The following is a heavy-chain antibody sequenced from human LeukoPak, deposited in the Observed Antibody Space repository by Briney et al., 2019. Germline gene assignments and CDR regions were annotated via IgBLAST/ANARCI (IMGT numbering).Heavy chain of an antibody. CDR3: AKGGATPAAGDAFDI. CDR2: ISYDGSNK. V-gene: IGHV3-30*18. D-gene: IGHD6-13*01. CDR1: GFTFSNYG. J-gene: IGHJ3*02. Sequence: GRSLRLSCAASGFTFSNYGMHWVRQAPGKGLEWVAVISYDGSNKYYADYVKGRFIISRDNSKNTLYLQMNSLRAEDTAVYYCAKGGATPAAGDAFDIWGQGTMVTVSS.